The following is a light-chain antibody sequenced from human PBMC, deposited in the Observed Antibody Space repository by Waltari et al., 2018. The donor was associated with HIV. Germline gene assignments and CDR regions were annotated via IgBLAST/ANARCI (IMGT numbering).Light chain of an antibody. V-gene: IGLV1-44*01. CDR2: SNS. CDR3: AAWDDSLNGPV. J-gene: IGLJ2*01. CDR1: SSNIGSNT. Sequence: QSVLTQPPSASGTPGQRVTISCSGSSSNIGSNTVNWYQQLPGKAPKLLIYSNSQRPSGVPDRCSGSKSGTSASLAISGRQSEDEADYYCAAWDDSLNGPVFGGGTKLTVL.